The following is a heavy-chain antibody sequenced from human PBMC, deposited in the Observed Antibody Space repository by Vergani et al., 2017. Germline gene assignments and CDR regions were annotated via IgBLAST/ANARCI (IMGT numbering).Heavy chain of an antibody. CDR3: ASTYYDILTGLAYYYYGMDV. D-gene: IGHD3-9*01. V-gene: IGHV1-69*13. J-gene: IGHJ6*02. CDR2: IIPIFGTA. CDR1: GGTFSSYA. Sequence: QVQLVQSGAEVKKPGSSVKVSCKASGGTFSSYAISWVRQAPGQGLEWMGRIIPIFGTANYAQKFQGRVTITADESTSTAYMELSSLRSEDTAVYYCASTYYDILTGLAYYYYGMDVWGQGTTATVSS.